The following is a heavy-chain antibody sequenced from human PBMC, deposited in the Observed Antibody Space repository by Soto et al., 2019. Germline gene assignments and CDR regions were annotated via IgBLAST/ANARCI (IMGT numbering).Heavy chain of an antibody. CDR2: IYPGDSDT. D-gene: IGHD6-19*01. V-gene: IGHV5-51*01. Sequence: GESLKISCQGSGYRFSSYWIAWVRQMPGKGLEWMGIIYPGDSDTIYSPSFQGQVTFSVDKSTSTAYLQWSSLKASDTAMYYCARGSVAGTMRGYYYYGMDFWGQGTTVTVSS. CDR1: GYRFSSYW. J-gene: IGHJ6*02. CDR3: ARGSVAGTMRGYYYYGMDF.